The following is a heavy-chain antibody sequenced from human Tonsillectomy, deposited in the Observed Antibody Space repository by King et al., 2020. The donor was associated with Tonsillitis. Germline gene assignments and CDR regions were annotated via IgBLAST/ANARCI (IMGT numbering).Heavy chain of an antibody. J-gene: IGHJ6*02. CDR3: AREGLVTATLGYYYGMDV. V-gene: IGHV3-7*01. CDR2: IKYDGSEK. Sequence: VQLVESGGGLVQPGGSLRLSCGASGFTFSRHWMSWVRQAPGKGLEWVANIKYDGSEKTYVDSVKGRFTISRDNAKNSLYLQMNSLRAEDTAVYYCAREGLVTATLGYYYGMDVWGQGTTVTVSS. D-gene: IGHD2-15*01. CDR1: GFTFSRHW.